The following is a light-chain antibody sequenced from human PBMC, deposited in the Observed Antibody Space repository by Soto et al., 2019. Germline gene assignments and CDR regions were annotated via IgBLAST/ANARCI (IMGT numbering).Light chain of an antibody. CDR3: CSYGGSKAV. V-gene: IGLV2-23*02. CDR2: EVS. J-gene: IGLJ7*01. Sequence: QSVLTQPASVSGSPGQSITISCTGTSSDVGSHNLVSWYQQHPGQAPKLMIYEVSKRPLGVSARFSASKSGNTASLTISGLQAEYEADYYCCSYGGSKAVFGGGTQLTFL. CDR1: SSDVGSHNL.